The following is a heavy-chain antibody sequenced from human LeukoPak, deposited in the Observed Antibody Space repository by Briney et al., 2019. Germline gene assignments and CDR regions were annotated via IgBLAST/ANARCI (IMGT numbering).Heavy chain of an antibody. CDR2: IHPNSGGI. D-gene: IGHD1-1*01. CDR1: GYTFTDYY. J-gene: IGHJ6*02. CDR3: ARDRIAGTRGDYGMDV. Sequence: ASVKVSCKASGYTFTDYYMNWVRQAPGQGLEWMGWIHPNSGGINYAQKFQGRVTMTRDTSTSTAHMELSRLRSDDTAVYYCARDRIAGTRGDYGMDVWGQGTTVTVSS. V-gene: IGHV1-2*02.